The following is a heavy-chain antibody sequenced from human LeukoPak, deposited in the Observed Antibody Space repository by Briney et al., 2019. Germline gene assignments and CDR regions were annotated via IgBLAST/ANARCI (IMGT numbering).Heavy chain of an antibody. CDR2: IIPIFGTA. J-gene: IGHJ3*02. Sequence: SVKVSCKASGGTFSSYAISWVRQAPGQGLEWMGGIIPIFGTANYAQKFQGRVTMTEDTSTDTAYMELSSLRSEDTAVYYCATGVTMMEEPPDAFDIWGQGTMVTVSS. CDR1: GGTFSSYA. D-gene: IGHD3-22*01. V-gene: IGHV1-69*06. CDR3: ATGVTMMEEPPDAFDI.